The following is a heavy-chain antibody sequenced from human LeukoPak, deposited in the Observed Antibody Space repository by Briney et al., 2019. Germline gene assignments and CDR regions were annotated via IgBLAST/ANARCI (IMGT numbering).Heavy chain of an antibody. CDR3: ARDLRLGVRDFDY. V-gene: IGHV1-2*02. D-gene: IGHD3-16*01. Sequence: ASVKVSCKAPGYTFTGYYMHWVRQAPGQGLEWMGWINPNSGGTNYAQKFQGRVTMTRDTSISTAYMELSRLRSDDTAVYYCARDLRLGVRDFDYWGQGTLVTVSS. J-gene: IGHJ4*02. CDR2: INPNSGGT. CDR1: GYTFTGYY.